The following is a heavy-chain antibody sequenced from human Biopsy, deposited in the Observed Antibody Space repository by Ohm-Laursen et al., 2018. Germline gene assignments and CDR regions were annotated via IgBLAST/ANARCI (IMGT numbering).Heavy chain of an antibody. CDR2: ISPKSGGT. CDR3: ALQSVAQMKDFDY. D-gene: IGHD6-19*01. CDR1: GFSFTGYY. Sequence: ASVKVSCKVSGFSFTGYYIHWVRQAPGQGLEWMGWISPKSGGTNYAQKFQGNITMTKNTSMSTAYMEMSRLRSDDTAVYYCALQSVAQMKDFDYWGQGTLVTVSS. J-gene: IGHJ4*02. V-gene: IGHV1-2*02.